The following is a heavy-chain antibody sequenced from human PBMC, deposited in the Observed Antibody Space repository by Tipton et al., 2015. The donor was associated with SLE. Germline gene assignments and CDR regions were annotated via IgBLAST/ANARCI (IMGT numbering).Heavy chain of an antibody. J-gene: IGHJ5*02. CDR3: ARHEGWNCSGGSCYSGNWFDP. V-gene: IGHV4-59*08. D-gene: IGHD2-15*01. Sequence: TLSLTCTVSGGSISSYYWSWIRQPPGKGLEWIGYISYSGSTNYYPPLKSRVTISVDTSKNQFSLKLSSVTAADTAVYYCARHEGWNCSGGSCYSGNWFDPWGQGTLVTVSS. CDR1: GGSISSYY. CDR2: ISYSGST.